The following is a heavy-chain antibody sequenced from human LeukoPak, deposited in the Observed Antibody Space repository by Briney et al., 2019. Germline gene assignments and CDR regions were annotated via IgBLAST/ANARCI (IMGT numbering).Heavy chain of an antibody. V-gene: IGHV3-74*01. CDR3: ARRSAARDAFDI. J-gene: IGHJ3*02. CDR2: INSDGSTT. D-gene: IGHD6-6*01. CDR1: GFTFSTYN. Sequence: GGSLRLSCAASGFTFSTYNMNWVRQAPGKGLVWVSRINSDGSTTSYADSVKGRFTISRDNAKNTLYLQMNSLRAEDTAAYYCARRSAARDAFDIWGQGTMVTVSS.